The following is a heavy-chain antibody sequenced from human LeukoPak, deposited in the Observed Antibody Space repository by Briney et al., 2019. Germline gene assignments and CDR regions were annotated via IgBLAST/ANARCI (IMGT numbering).Heavy chain of an antibody. J-gene: IGHJ4*02. CDR2: INHSGST. CDR3: ASSFYYDSSANQAYFDY. V-gene: IGHV4-34*01. D-gene: IGHD3-22*01. CDR1: GGSFSGYY. Sequence: SETLSLTCAVYGGSFSGYYWSWIRQPPGKGLEWIGEINHSGSTNYNPSLKSRVTISVDTSKNQFSLKLSSVTAADTAVYYCASSFYYDSSANQAYFDYWGQGTLVTVSS.